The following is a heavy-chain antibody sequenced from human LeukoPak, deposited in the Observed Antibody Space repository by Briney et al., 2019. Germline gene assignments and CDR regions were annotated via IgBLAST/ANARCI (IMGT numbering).Heavy chain of an antibody. Sequence: SKTLSLTCTVSGGSISSYYWSWIRQPPGKGLEWIGYIYYSGGTNYNPSLKSRVTISVDTSKNQFSLKLSSVTAADTAVYYCARLGFSNSGSYLAPSDYWGQGTLVTVSS. CDR1: GGSISSYY. CDR3: ARLGFSNSGSYLAPSDY. D-gene: IGHD1-26*01. J-gene: IGHJ4*02. CDR2: IYYSGGT. V-gene: IGHV4-59*08.